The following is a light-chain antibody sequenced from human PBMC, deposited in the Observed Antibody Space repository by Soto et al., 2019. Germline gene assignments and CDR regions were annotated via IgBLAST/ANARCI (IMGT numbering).Light chain of an antibody. CDR1: SSDVGGYNY. V-gene: IGLV2-8*01. J-gene: IGLJ1*01. CDR3: SSYAGSLYV. CDR2: EVS. Sequence: VLTQPPSASGSPGQSVTISCTGTSSDVGGYNYVSWYQQHPGKAPKLMIYEVSKRPSGVPDRFSGSKSGNTASLTVSGLQAEDEADYYCSSYAGSLYVFGTGTKLTVL.